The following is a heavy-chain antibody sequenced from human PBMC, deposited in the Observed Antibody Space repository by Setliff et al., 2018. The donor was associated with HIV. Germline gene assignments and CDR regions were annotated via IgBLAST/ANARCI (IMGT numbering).Heavy chain of an antibody. J-gene: IGHJ5*02. Sequence: SETLSLTCTASGGSISSSSYYWGWIRQPPGKGLEWIGSIYYSGSTYYNPSLKSRVTISVDTSKNQFSLKLSSVTAADTAVYYCARHVVVVITVPNWFDPWGQGTLVTVSS. D-gene: IGHD3-22*01. CDR3: ARHVVVVITVPNWFDP. V-gene: IGHV4-39*01. CDR2: IYYSGST. CDR1: GGSISSSSYY.